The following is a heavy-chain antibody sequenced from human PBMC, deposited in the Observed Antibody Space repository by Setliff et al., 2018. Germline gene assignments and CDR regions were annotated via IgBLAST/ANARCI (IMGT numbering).Heavy chain of an antibody. CDR2: IWYDGSNE. Sequence: PGGSLRLSCAASGITISRYDMHWVRLAPGRGLEWVAVIWYDGSNEEYADTVKGRFTISRDNSKNTPYLEMNSLRAGDTAVYYCARGRNIAARLLDSWGQGTLVTVSS. CDR3: ARGRNIAARLLDS. V-gene: IGHV3-33*01. CDR1: GITISRYD. J-gene: IGHJ4*02. D-gene: IGHD6-6*01.